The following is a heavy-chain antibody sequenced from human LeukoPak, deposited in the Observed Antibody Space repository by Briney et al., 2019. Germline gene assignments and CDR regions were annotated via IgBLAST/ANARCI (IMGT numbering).Heavy chain of an antibody. D-gene: IGHD3-9*01. V-gene: IGHV4-39*01. CDR3: ARLGDLLNGYYFES. J-gene: IGHJ4*02. Sequence: SETLSLTCTVSGGSISSYYWSWIRQPPGKGLEWIGSIYFSGSAHHNPSLKSRVTIFVDRSKNQFSLEVRSVTAADTAVYFCARLGDLLNGYYFESWGQGTLVIVSS. CDR1: GGSISSYY. CDR2: IYFSGSA.